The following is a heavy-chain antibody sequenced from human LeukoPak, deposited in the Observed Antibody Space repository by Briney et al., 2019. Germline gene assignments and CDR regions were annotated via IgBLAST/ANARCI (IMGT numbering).Heavy chain of an antibody. CDR1: GYTFTGYY. D-gene: IGHD6-13*01. Sequence: GASVKVSCKASGYTFTGYYMHWVRQAPGQGLEWMGWINPNSGGTNYAQKFQGRVTMTRDTSISTANMELSRLRSDDTAAYYCARDSLSGAAAGGFDYWGQGTLVTVSS. V-gene: IGHV1-2*02. J-gene: IGHJ4*02. CDR2: INPNSGGT. CDR3: ARDSLSGAAAGGFDY.